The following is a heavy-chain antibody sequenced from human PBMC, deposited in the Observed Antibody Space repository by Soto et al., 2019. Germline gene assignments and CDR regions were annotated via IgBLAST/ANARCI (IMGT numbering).Heavy chain of an antibody. V-gene: IGHV1-2*02. CDR1: GYTFTGYY. CDR2: INPNSGGT. Sequence: GASVKVSCKASGYTFTGYYMHWVRQAPGQGLEWMGWINPNSGGTNYAQKFQGRVTMTRDTSISTAYMELSRLRSDDTAVYYCARALHGYSSSWLFDYWGQGTLVTVYS. CDR3: ARALHGYSSSWLFDY. D-gene: IGHD6-13*01. J-gene: IGHJ4*02.